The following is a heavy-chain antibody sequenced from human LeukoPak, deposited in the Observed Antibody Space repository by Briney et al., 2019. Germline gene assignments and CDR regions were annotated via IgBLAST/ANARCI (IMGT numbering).Heavy chain of an antibody. CDR3: ARGRGYCSSTSCYDFDY. V-gene: IGHV4-34*01. Sequence: PSETLSLTCAVYGGSFSGYYWSWLRQPPGKGLEWLGEINHSGSTNYNPSLKSRVTISVDTSKNQFSLKLSSVTAADTAVYYRARGRGYCSSTSCYDFDYWGQGTLVTVSS. CDR1: GGSFSGYY. CDR2: INHSGST. D-gene: IGHD2-2*01. J-gene: IGHJ4*02.